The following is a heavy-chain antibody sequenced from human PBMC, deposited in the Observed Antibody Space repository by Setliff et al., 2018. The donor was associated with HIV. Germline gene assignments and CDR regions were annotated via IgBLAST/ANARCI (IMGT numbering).Heavy chain of an antibody. Sequence: GGSLRLSCAVSGFTFEDYGMSWVRQAPGKGLEWVSGINWNGGSTGYVDSVKGRFTLSRDNAKNSLYLQMNSLRAEDMALYYCVRDKWLVPDTFDIWGQGTMVTVSS. J-gene: IGHJ3*02. CDR1: GFTFEDYG. CDR3: VRDKWLVPDTFDI. CDR2: INWNGGST. V-gene: IGHV3-20*04. D-gene: IGHD6-19*01.